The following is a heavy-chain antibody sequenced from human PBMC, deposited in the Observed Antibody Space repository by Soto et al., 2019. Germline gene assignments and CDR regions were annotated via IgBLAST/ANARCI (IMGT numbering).Heavy chain of an antibody. J-gene: IGHJ6*02. CDR3: ERLGREARSGYYYYYYGMDG. CDR2: IYPGDSDT. CDR1: GYSFTSYW. V-gene: IGHV5-51*01. Sequence: GASLKISCKGSGYSFTSYWIGWVSQMPGKGLEWMGIIYPGDSDTRYSPSFQGQVTISADKSISTAYLQWSSLKASDTAMYYCERLGREARSGYYYYYYGMDGWGQGTTVTV. D-gene: IGHD3-3*01.